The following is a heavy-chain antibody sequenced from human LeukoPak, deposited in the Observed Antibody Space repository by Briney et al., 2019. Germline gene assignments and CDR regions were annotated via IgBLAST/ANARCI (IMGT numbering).Heavy chain of an antibody. V-gene: IGHV3-30*18. D-gene: IGHD6-13*01. CDR2: ISYDGSNK. Sequence: PGGSLRLSCAASGFTFSSYEMNWVRQAPGKGLEWVAVISYDGSNKYYADSVKGRFTISRDNSKNTLYLQMSSLRPEDTAVYYCANGGYTSSWYVVDYWGQGTLVTVSS. J-gene: IGHJ4*02. CDR1: GFTFSSYE. CDR3: ANGGYTSSWYVVDY.